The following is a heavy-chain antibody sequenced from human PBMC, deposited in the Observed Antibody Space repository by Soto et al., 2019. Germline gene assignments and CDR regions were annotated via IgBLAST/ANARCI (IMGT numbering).Heavy chain of an antibody. CDR2: IYYSGGT. D-gene: IGHD2-15*01. V-gene: IGHV4-59*01. CDR3: ASRSSRSRGVFEY. CDR1: GGSINSYY. Sequence: QVQLQESGPGLVKPSETLSLTCTVSGGSINSYYWSWIRQPPGKGLGWIGYIYYSGGTNYNPSLKSRGTLSLDTSKNLFSLKMSSVIDEDKAVYYCASRSSRSRGVFEYWGQGILVTVSS. J-gene: IGHJ4*02.